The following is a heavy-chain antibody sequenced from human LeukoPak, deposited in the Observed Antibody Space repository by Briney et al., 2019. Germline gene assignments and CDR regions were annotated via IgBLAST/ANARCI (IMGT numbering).Heavy chain of an antibody. CDR2: ISGSGGST. J-gene: IGHJ3*02. CDR1: GFTFSSYV. CDR3: AKAGGATIKWDAFDI. V-gene: IGHV3-23*01. Sequence: GGSLRLSCAASGFTFSSYVMSWVRQAPGKGLEWVSAISGSGGSTYYADSVKGRFTISRDNSKNTLYLQMNSLRAEDTAVYYCAKAGGATIKWDAFDIWGQGTMVTVSS. D-gene: IGHD5-24*01.